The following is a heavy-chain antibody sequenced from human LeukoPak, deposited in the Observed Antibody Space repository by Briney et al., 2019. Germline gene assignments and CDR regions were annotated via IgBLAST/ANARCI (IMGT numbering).Heavy chain of an antibody. D-gene: IGHD3-10*01. CDR3: AVGLGFGGAYFDY. J-gene: IGHJ4*02. V-gene: IGHV4-34*01. CDR1: GGSFSGYY. Sequence: SETLSLTCAVYGGSFSGYYWSWLRQPPGKGLEWIGEINHSGSTTYTPSLKSRVTISVDTSKNQFSLKLSSVTAADTAVYYCAVGLGFGGAYFDYWGQGTLVTVSS. CDR2: INHSGST.